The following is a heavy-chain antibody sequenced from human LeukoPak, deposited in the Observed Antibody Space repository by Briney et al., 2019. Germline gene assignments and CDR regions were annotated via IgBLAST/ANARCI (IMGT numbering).Heavy chain of an antibody. Sequence: PSETLSLTCAVYGGSFSGYYWSWIRQPPGKGPEWIGEINHSGSTNYNPSLKSRVTVSVDTSKNQFSLKLSSVTAADTAVYYCARIGSSSHWYFDLWGRGTLVTVSS. CDR3: ARIGSSSHWYFDL. J-gene: IGHJ2*01. CDR2: INHSGST. D-gene: IGHD6-6*01. V-gene: IGHV4-34*01. CDR1: GGSFSGYY.